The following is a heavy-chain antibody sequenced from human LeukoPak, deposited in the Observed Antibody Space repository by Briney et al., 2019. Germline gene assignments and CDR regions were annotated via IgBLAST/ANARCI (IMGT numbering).Heavy chain of an antibody. V-gene: IGHV4-59*01. CDR2: IYYSGST. D-gene: IGHD3-9*01. CDR3: ARGPHYDILTGYYYGMDV. Sequence: SETLSLTCTVSGGSISSYYWSWIRQPPGKGLEWIGHIYYSGSTNYNPSLKSRVTISVDASKNQFSLKLSSVTAADTAVYYCARGPHYDILTGYYYGMDVWGKGTTGTVS. J-gene: IGHJ6*04. CDR1: GGSISSYY.